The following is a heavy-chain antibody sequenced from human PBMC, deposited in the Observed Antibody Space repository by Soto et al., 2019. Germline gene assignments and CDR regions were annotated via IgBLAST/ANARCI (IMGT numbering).Heavy chain of an antibody. CDR1: VYSFTSYC. V-gene: IGHV5-10-1*01. CDR3: ARVVPAANNWFDP. Sequence: PGEPLKISCKGSVYSFTSYCISWVRQMPGKGLEWMWRIDPSDSYTNYSPSFQGHVTISADKSISTAYLQWSSLKASDTAMYYCARVVPAANNWFDPWGQGTMVTVSS. CDR2: IDPSDSYT. J-gene: IGHJ5*02. D-gene: IGHD2-2*01.